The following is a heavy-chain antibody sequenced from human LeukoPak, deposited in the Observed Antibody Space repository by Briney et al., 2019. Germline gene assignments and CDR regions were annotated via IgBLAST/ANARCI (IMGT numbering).Heavy chain of an antibody. CDR2: INPNSGGT. V-gene: IGHV1-2*02. CDR3: ARGCGSYQEGNWFDP. D-gene: IGHD1-26*01. J-gene: IGHJ5*02. Sequence: ASVKVSCKASGYTFTGYYMHWVRQAPGQGLEWMGWINPNSGGTSYAQKFQGRVTMTRDTSISTAYMELSRLRSDDTAVYYCARGCGSYQEGNWFDPWGQGTLVTVSS. CDR1: GYTFTGYY.